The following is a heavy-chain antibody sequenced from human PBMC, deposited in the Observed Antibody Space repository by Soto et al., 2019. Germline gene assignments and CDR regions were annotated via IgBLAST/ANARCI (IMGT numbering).Heavy chain of an antibody. V-gene: IGHV3-48*03. J-gene: IGHJ6*02. CDR1: GFTFSSYE. CDR3: ARDHKGGYYYYGMDV. Sequence: EVQLVESGGGLVQPGGSLRLSCAASGFTFSSYEMNWVRQAPGKGLEWVPYISSSGSTIYYADSVKGRFTISRDNAKNSLYLQMNSLRAEDTAVYYCARDHKGGYYYYGMDVWGQGTTVTVSS. CDR2: ISSSGSTI.